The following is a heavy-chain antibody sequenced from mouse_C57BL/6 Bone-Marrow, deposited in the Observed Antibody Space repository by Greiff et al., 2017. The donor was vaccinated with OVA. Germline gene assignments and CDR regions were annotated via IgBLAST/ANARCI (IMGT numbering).Heavy chain of an antibody. V-gene: IGHV1-81*01. Sequence: QVQLKESGAELARPGASVKLSCKASGYTFTSYGISWVKQRTGQGLEWIGEIYPRSGNTYYNEKFKGKATLTADKSSSTAYMELRSLTSEDSAVYFCARSREIYYDYDGAFAYWGQGTLVTVSA. CDR1: GYTFTSYG. D-gene: IGHD2-4*01. CDR2: IYPRSGNT. J-gene: IGHJ3*01. CDR3: ARSREIYYDYDGAFAY.